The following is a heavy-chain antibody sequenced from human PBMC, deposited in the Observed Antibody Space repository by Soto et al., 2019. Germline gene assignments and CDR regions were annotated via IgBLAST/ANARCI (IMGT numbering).Heavy chain of an antibody. Sequence: EVQLVESGGGLVQPGGSLRLSCAASGFTFSSYEMNWVRQAPGKGLEWVSYISGSGNTIYYADSVKGRFTISRDNAKNSLYLQMNSLRAEDTAVYYCAIYRRIGVYGYYYGMDVWGQGTTVTVSS. J-gene: IGHJ6*02. CDR1: GFTFSSYE. CDR3: AIYRRIGVYGYYYGMDV. V-gene: IGHV3-48*03. CDR2: ISGSGNTI. D-gene: IGHD3-16*02.